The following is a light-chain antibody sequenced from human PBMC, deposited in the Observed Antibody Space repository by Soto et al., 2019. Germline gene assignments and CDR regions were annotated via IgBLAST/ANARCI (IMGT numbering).Light chain of an antibody. J-gene: IGKJ3*01. CDR2: AAF. CDR3: QQTYSTLFT. Sequence: DIQMTQSPSSLSASVGDSVTITCRASQDISSYLNWYQQKPGKAPKLLIYAAFTLHSGVPSRFSGSESGTAFTLTISSLQPEDFATYYCQQTYSTLFTFGPGTKVDFK. CDR1: QDISSY. V-gene: IGKV1-39*01.